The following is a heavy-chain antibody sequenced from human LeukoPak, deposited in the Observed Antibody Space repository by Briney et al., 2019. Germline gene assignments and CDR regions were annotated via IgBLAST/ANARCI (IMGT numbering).Heavy chain of an antibody. Sequence: PGASLRLSCAASGFTFSNYAMSWVRQAPGKGLEWVSAITGSGGNTYYADSAKGRFTISRDNSKNTLYLQMNGLRAEDTAVYYCAQWGDFDVLTGYYVPDFWGQGTLVTVSS. D-gene: IGHD3-9*01. CDR3: AQWGDFDVLTGYYVPDF. J-gene: IGHJ4*02. CDR2: ITGSGGNT. V-gene: IGHV3-23*01. CDR1: GFTFSNYA.